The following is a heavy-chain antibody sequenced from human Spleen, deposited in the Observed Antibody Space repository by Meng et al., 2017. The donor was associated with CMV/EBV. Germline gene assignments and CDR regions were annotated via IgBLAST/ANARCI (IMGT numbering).Heavy chain of an antibody. V-gene: IGHV3-21*01. Sequence: GESLKISCGASGFTFNNYGMHWVRQAPGKGLEWVSSISSSTNYIYYADSVKGRFTISRDNAKNSLFLQMNSLRAEDTAVYYCARASGGYCSTTICYGYDDYWGQGTLVTVSS. CDR1: GFTFNNYG. CDR3: ARASGGYCSTTICYGYDDY. D-gene: IGHD2-2*01. J-gene: IGHJ4*02. CDR2: ISSSTNYI.